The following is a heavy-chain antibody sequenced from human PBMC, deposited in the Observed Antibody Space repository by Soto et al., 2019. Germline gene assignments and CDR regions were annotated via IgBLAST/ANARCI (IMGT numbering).Heavy chain of an antibody. D-gene: IGHD4-17*01. J-gene: IGHJ4*02. CDR2: IYYRGST. CDR3: ASHSQTYGDFGY. Sequence: SETLSLTCTVPRGSISSSNYYWGWIRQPPGKGLEWIASIYYRGSTFYNPSLRSRVTMSVDTSKSQFSLKLNSVTAADTALYYCASHSQTYGDFGYWGQGTLVTVSS. CDR1: RGSISSSNYY. V-gene: IGHV4-39*01.